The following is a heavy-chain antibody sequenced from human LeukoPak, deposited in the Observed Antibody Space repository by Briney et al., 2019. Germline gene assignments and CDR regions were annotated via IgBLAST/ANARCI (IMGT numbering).Heavy chain of an antibody. V-gene: IGHV3-23*05. CDR3: AKRGSPAHYYYYYMDV. CDR1: GFTFSSYG. J-gene: IGHJ6*03. D-gene: IGHD6-6*01. Sequence: GGSLRLSCAASGFTFSSYGMSWVRQAPGKGLEWVSAIETGGASTYYADSVKGRFSISRDNSKNTLYLQMNSLRAEDTAVYYCAKRGSPAHYYYYYMDVWGKGTTVTVSS. CDR2: IETGGAST.